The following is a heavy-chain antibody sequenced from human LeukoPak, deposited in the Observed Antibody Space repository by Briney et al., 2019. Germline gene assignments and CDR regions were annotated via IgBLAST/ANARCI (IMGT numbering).Heavy chain of an antibody. CDR1: GVSISSSNSY. CDR3: ARVNPTVRGVNTAYYFDY. V-gene: IGHV4-39*07. J-gene: IGHJ4*02. D-gene: IGHD3-10*01. CDR2: IDHSGST. Sequence: SETLSLTCTVSGVSISSSNSYWGWVRQPPGKGLEWIGEIDHSGSTNYNPSLKSRVTISVDTSKNQFSLKLSSVTAADTAVYYCARVNPTVRGVNTAYYFDYWGQGTLVTVSS.